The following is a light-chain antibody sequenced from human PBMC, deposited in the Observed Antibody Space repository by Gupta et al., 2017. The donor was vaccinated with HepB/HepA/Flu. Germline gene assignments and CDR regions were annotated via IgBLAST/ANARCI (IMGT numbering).Light chain of an antibody. J-gene: IGLJ2*01. CDR3: CSKASSNTLV. Sequence: QSALPQPPPVSGSPCQSITISCTGTSSDVGSYNLVSWYQQHPGKAPKLIIYEVIKRPSGVSNRFSGSKSGNTASLTISGLQAEDEADYYCCSKASSNTLVFGGGTKLTVL. CDR1: SSDVGSYNL. CDR2: EVI. V-gene: IGLV2-23*02.